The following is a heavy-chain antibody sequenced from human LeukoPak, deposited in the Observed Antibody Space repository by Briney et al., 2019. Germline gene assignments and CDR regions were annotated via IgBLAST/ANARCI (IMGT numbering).Heavy chain of an antibody. Sequence: SVKVSCKASGFTFTSSAVQWVRQARGQRLEWIGWIVVGSGNTNYAQKFQERVTITRDMSTSTAYMELSSLRSEDTAVYYCAAVSAAVRGIAVARGGLDIWGQGTMVTVSS. D-gene: IGHD6-19*01. V-gene: IGHV1-58*01. CDR2: IVVGSGNT. J-gene: IGHJ3*02. CDR3: AAVSAAVRGIAVARGGLDI. CDR1: GFTFTSSA.